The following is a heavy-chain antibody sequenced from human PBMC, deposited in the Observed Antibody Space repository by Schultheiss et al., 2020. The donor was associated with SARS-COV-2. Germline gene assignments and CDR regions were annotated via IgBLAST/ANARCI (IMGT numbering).Heavy chain of an antibody. CDR2: ISTSGST. CDR1: GGSISNYY. J-gene: IGHJ6*02. Sequence: SETLSLTCTVSGGSISNYYWTWIRQPAGKGLEWIGRISTSGSTDYNPSLKSRVTISVDTSKNQFSLKLNSVTAADTAVYYCARLRGLPVYYYYYGMDVWGQGTTVTVSS. V-gene: IGHV4-4*07. D-gene: IGHD1-26*01. CDR3: ARLRGLPVYYYYYGMDV.